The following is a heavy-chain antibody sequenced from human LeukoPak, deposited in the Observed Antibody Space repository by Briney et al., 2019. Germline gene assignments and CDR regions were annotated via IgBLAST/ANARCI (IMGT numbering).Heavy chain of an antibody. J-gene: IGHJ4*02. CDR2: MNPNSGGT. CDR3: AQNSGCCSGGSCYAPMSAFDY. V-gene: IGHV1-2*02. D-gene: IGHD2-15*01. Sequence: ASVKVSCKASGYTFTSYDINWVRQATGQGLEWMGWMNPNSGGTNYAQKFQGRVTMTRDTSISTAYMELSRLRSDDTAVYYCAQNSGCCSGGSCYAPMSAFDYWGQGTLVTVSS. CDR1: GYTFTSYD.